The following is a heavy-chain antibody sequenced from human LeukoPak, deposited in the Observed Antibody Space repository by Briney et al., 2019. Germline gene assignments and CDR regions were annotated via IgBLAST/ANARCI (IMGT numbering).Heavy chain of an antibody. J-gene: IGHJ4*02. CDR1: GYTFTGYY. D-gene: IGHD3-9*01. CDR3: ARTPFVLRYFVWLYGFDY. CDR2: IKPNSGGT. V-gene: IGHV1-2*02. Sequence: ASVKVSRKASGYTFTGYYMHWVRQAPGQGLEWMGWIKPNSGGTNYAQKFQGRVTMTRDTSISPAYMELSRLRSDDTAVYYCARTPFVLRYFVWLYGFDYWGQGTLVTVSS.